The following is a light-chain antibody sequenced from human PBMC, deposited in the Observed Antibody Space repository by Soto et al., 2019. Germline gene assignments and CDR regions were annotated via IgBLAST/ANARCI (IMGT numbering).Light chain of an antibody. J-gene: IGLJ1*01. CDR1: SSDVGSYNS. CDR2: DVT. Sequence: QSALTQPASVSGSPGQSITISCTGTSSDVGSYNSVSWYQQHPGKAPKLMIYDVTNRPLGISNRFSGSKSGHTASLTISGLQAEDEADYYCNSYTSSGTYVFGTGTKLTVL. V-gene: IGLV2-14*01. CDR3: NSYTSSGTYV.